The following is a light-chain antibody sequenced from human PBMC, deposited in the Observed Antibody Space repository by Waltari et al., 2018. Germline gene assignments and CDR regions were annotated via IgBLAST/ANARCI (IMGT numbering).Light chain of an antibody. J-gene: IGKJ4*01. CDR1: QSIATD. V-gene: IGKV3D-15*01. CDR2: HAS. Sequence: EVVMTQSPATLSVSPGESATLSCRASQSIATDLPWYQHKPGQAPRLLIYHASTRATAIPTRFRGSGSGTDFTLTISGLQSEDSAVYYCQQYNRWPPLTFGGGTKVEI. CDR3: QQYNRWPPLT.